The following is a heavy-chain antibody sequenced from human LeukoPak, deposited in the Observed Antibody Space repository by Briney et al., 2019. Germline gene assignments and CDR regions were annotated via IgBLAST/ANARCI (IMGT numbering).Heavy chain of an antibody. CDR1: GFTFSSYV. Sequence: GGSLRLSCAASGFTFSSYVMNWVRQAPGKGLAWVSGISGSGGSTYNADSVKGRFTISRDNSNNTFYLQMNSLRAEDTAVYYCARGGPYHQTVGGAPDYWGQGNPVTVSS. V-gene: IGHV3-23*01. J-gene: IGHJ4*02. CDR3: ARGGPYHQTVGGAPDY. D-gene: IGHD1-26*01. CDR2: ISGSGGST.